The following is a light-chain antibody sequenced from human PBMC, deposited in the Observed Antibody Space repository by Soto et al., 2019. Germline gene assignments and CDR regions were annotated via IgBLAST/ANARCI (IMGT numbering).Light chain of an antibody. CDR2: AAS. Sequence: DIQMTQSPSSVSASVGDRVTISCQASQGISRSLAWYQQKPGEAPKLLIYAASSLQSGVPSRFSGSGFGTDFTLTISSLQPEDSAIYYCQQADTFPITFGQGTRLEIK. CDR1: QGISRS. J-gene: IGKJ5*01. CDR3: QQADTFPIT. V-gene: IGKV1D-12*01.